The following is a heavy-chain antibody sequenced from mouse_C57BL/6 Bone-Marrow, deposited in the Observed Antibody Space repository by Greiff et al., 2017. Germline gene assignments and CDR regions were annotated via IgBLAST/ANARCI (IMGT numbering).Heavy chain of an antibody. CDR2: ISYDGSN. J-gene: IGHJ3*01. V-gene: IGHV3-6*01. CDR1: GYSITSGYY. D-gene: IGHD3-1*01. Sequence: EVKLQESGPGLVKPSQSLSLTCSVTGYSITSGYYWNWIRQFPGNKLEWMGYISYDGSNNYNPSLKNRISIPRDTSKNQFFLKLNSVTTEDTATYYCARDLGWFAYWGQGTLVTVSA. CDR3: ARDLGWFAY.